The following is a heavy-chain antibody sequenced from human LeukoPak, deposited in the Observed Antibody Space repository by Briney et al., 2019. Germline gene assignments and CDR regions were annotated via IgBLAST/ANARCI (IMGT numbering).Heavy chain of an antibody. CDR2: IIPILGIA. J-gene: IGHJ5*02. CDR1: GGTFSSYA. D-gene: IGHD1-1*01. V-gene: IGHV1-69*04. CDR3: ARAVRLEGGTYNNWFDP. Sequence: VASVKVSCKPSGGTFSSYAISWVRQAPGQGLEWIGRIIPILGIANYAQKFQGRVTITADKSTSTAYMELSSLRSEDTAVYYCARAVRLEGGTYNNWFDPWGQGTLVTVSS.